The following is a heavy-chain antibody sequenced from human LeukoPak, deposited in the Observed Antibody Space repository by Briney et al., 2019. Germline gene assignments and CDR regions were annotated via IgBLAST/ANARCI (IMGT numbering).Heavy chain of an antibody. Sequence: PGGSLRLSCAASGFTFSSYALSWVRQAPGKGLEWVSCVSGSGGSTYYADSVKGRFTISRDNSKNTLYLQMNTLRAEDTAVYYCAKGGGDYLIYYGMDVWGQGTTVTVSS. CDR3: AKGGGDYLIYYGMDV. V-gene: IGHV3-23*01. CDR2: VSGSGGST. J-gene: IGHJ6*02. CDR1: GFTFSSYA. D-gene: IGHD4-17*01.